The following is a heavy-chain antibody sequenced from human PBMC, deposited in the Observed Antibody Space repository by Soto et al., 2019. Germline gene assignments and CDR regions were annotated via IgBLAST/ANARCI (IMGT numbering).Heavy chain of an antibody. CDR2: TYYRSKWYN. V-gene: IGHV6-1*01. J-gene: IGHJ5*02. Sequence: PSQTLSLTCAISGDSVSSNSAAWNWIRQSPSRGLEWLGRTYYRSKWYNDYAVSVKSRITINPDTSKNQFSLQLNSVTPEDTAVYYGARVVDETGHNWFAPWGQGTLVTVSS. CDR1: GDSVSSNSAA. CDR3: ARVVDETGHNWFAP.